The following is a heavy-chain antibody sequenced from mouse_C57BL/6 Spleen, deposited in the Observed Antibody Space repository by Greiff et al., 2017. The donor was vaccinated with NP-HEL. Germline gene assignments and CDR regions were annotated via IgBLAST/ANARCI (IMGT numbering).Heavy chain of an antibody. V-gene: IGHV1-55*01. CDR2: IYPGSGST. Sequence: VQLQQPGAELVKPGASVKMSCKASGYTFTSYWITWVKQRPGQGLEWIGDIYPGSGSTNYNEKFKSKATLTVDTSSSTAYMRLSSLTSEDSAVYYCARSDGYLYYFDYWGQGTTLTVSS. J-gene: IGHJ2*01. CDR3: ARSDGYLYYFDY. CDR1: GYTFTSYW. D-gene: IGHD2-3*01.